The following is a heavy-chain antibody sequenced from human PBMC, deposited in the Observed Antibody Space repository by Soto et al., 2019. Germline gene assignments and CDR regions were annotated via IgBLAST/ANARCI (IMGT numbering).Heavy chain of an antibody. V-gene: IGHV4-61*01. D-gene: IGHD2-8*01. J-gene: IGHJ5*02. Sequence: SSETLSLTCTVSGGSVSSGSYYWSWIRQPPGKGLEWIGYIYYSGSTNYNPSLKSRVTISVDTSKNQFSLKLSSVTAADTAVYYCARDLVPSRYCTNGVCLNGWFDPWGQGTLVTVS. CDR3: ARDLVPSRYCTNGVCLNGWFDP. CDR1: GGSVSSGSYY. CDR2: IYYSGST.